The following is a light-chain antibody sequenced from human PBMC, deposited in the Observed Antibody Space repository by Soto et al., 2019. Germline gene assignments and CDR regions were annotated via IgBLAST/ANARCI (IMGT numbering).Light chain of an antibody. J-gene: IGKJ1*01. V-gene: IGKV2-28*01. CDR2: LGS. Sequence: DIVMTQSPLSLPVTPGEPASISCRSSQSLLQTNGYNYLDWYLQKPGQSPQLLIYLGSNRASGVPDRFSGSVSGTDFTLKISIVEAEDVGVYYCMQALQTPWAFGQGTKVEIK. CDR1: QSLLQTNGYNY. CDR3: MQALQTPWA.